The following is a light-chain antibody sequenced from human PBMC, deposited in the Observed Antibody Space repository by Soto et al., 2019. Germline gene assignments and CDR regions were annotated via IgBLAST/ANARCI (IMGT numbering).Light chain of an antibody. CDR2: DVS. CDR3: QMRDVWPS. Sequence: IVLTQSPVTLALSPGERAVLSCRASQGVGTSLAWYQHKPGQAPRLFMYDVSKRAPGIPARFSGSGSGTDFTLTISSLEPEVIAIHYCQMRDVWPSFGQGTKVEI. J-gene: IGKJ1*01. V-gene: IGKV3D-11*01. CDR1: QGVGTS.